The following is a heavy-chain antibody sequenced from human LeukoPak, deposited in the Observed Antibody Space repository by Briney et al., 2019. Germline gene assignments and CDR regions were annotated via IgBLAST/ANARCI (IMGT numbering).Heavy chain of an antibody. CDR1: GGSISSSSSSSYY. D-gene: IGHD3-22*01. CDR3: ARLEVVAAHDAFDI. Sequence: SETLSLTCTVSGGSISSSSSSSYYWGWIRQPPGKGLEWIGSIYYSGSTYYNPSLKSRVTISVDTSKNQFSLKLSSVTAADTAVYYCARLEVVAAHDAFDIWGQGTMVTVSS. CDR2: IYYSGST. V-gene: IGHV4-39*07. J-gene: IGHJ3*02.